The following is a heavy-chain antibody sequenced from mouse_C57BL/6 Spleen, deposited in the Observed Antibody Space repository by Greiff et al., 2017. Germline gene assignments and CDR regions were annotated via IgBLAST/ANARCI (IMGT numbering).Heavy chain of an antibody. CDR2: IHPNSGST. V-gene: IGHV1-64*01. CDR3: ARRGDGYYDWYFDV. CDR1: GYTFTSYW. Sequence: VKLQQPGAELVKPGASVKLSCKASGYTFTSYWMHWVKQRPGQGLEWIGMIHPNSGSTNYNEKFKSKATLTVDKSSSTAYMQLSSLTSEDSAVYYCARRGDGYYDWYFDVWGTGTTVTVSS. J-gene: IGHJ1*03. D-gene: IGHD2-3*01.